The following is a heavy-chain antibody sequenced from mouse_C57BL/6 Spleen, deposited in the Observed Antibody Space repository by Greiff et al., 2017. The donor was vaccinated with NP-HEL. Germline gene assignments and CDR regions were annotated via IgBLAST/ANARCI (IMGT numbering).Heavy chain of an antibody. J-gene: IGHJ3*01. Sequence: EVMLVESGGGLVKPGGSLKLSCAASGFTFSSYTMSWVRQTPEKRLEWVATISGGGGNTYYPDSVKGRFTISRDNAKNTLYLQMSSLRSEDTALYYCARPSYYSLAWFAYWGQGTLVTVSA. CDR2: ISGGGGNT. CDR3: ARPSYYSLAWFAY. D-gene: IGHD2-12*01. V-gene: IGHV5-9*01. CDR1: GFTFSSYT.